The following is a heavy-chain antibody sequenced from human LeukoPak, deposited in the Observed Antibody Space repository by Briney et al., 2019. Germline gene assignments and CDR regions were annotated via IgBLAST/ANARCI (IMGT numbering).Heavy chain of an antibody. D-gene: IGHD2-2*01. CDR2: IYYSGST. CDR3: ARTTEDCSSTSCYQYWFDP. Sequence: SETLSLTCTVSGGSISSYYWNWIRQPPGKGLEWIGYIYYSGSTSYNPSLKSRVTISVDTSKNQISLKVRSVTAADTAVYYCARTTEDCSSTSCYQYWFDPWGQGTLVTVSS. J-gene: IGHJ5*02. CDR1: GGSISSYY. V-gene: IGHV4-59*01.